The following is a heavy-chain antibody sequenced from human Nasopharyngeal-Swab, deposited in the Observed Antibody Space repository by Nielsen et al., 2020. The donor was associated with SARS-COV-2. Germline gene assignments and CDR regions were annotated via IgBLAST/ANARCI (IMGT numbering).Heavy chain of an antibody. CDR2: IYYSGST. CDR3: AREPSYGDYFDY. V-gene: IGHV4-59*01. CDR1: GGSISSYY. Sequence: SETLSLTCTVSGGSISSYYWSWIRQPPGKGLEWIGYIYYSGSTNYNPSLKSRVTISVDTSKNQFSLKLSPVTAADTAVYYCAREPSYGDYFDYWGQGTLVTVSS. D-gene: IGHD4-17*01. J-gene: IGHJ4*02.